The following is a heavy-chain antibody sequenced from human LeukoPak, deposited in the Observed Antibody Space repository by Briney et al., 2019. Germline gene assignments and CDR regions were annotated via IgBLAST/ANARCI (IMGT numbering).Heavy chain of an antibody. D-gene: IGHD3-10*01. Sequence: ASVKVSCRASGYTFSNYGISWVRQAPGQGLEWMGWISGDNGGTNYAQRLQGRVTMTTDTSTSTAYMELRSLRSDDTAVYYCARESSGNYPFDYWGQGTLVTVSS. J-gene: IGHJ4*02. CDR1: GYTFSNYG. CDR3: ARESSGNYPFDY. V-gene: IGHV1-18*01. CDR2: ISGDNGGT.